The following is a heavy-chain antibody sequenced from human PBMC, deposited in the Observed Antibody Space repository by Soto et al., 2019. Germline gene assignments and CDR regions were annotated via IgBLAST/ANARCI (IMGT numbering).Heavy chain of an antibody. CDR1: GFSFTTAGVA. CDR2: IYYNDDR. CDR3: AYSVCRYDILSFYF. J-gene: IGHJ1*01. D-gene: IGHD5-12*01. V-gene: IGHV2-5*01. Sequence: SGPTLVNPTQTLTLTCTFSGFSFTTAGVAVGWIRQTPGGALEWLTLIYYNDDRRFSPSLKTRLTITGDTSKNQVVLSLTNVVPLDTATSSWAYSVCRYDILSFYF.